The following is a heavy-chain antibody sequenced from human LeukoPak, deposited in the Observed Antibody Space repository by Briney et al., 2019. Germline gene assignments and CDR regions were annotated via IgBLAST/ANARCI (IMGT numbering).Heavy chain of an antibody. J-gene: IGHJ5*02. D-gene: IGHD3-22*01. CDR1: GFTFSDYY. CDR2: ISGSGTTI. CDR3: ARQYDSSGFNNWFDP. V-gene: IGHV3-11*01. Sequence: GGSLRLSCAASGFTFSDYYMSWIRQAPGKGLEWVSYISGSGTTIYYADSVRGRFTISRDNAKNSLYLQMNSLRAEDTAVYYCARQYDSSGFNNWFDPWGQGTLVTVSS.